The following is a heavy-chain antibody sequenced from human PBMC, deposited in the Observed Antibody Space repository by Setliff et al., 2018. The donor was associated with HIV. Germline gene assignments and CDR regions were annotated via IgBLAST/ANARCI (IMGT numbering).Heavy chain of an antibody. CDR1: GGSIRSSSHH. V-gene: IGHV4-39*01. J-gene: IGHJ4*02. Sequence: PSETLSLTCTVSGGSIRSSSHHGGWIRQSPGKGLQWRGSIYYSGSTHYNASLKRRVTISVDTSKNQFSLQLTSVTAADTALYYCTRHAPSGELYYFDYWGQGILVTVSS. CDR2: IYYSGST. D-gene: IGHD3-10*01. CDR3: TRHAPSGELYYFDY.